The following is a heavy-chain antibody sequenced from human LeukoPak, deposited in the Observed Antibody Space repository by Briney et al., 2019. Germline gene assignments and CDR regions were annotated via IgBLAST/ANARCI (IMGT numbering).Heavy chain of an antibody. CDR3: TTDTYNWNDGVYYFDY. D-gene: IGHD1-1*01. Sequence: PGGSLRLSCAASGFTFSSCAMNWVRQAPGKGLEWVSAISGSGGSTYYADSVKGRFTISRDNSKNTLYLQMNSLRAEDTAVYYCTTDTYNWNDGVYYFDYWGQGTLVTVSS. J-gene: IGHJ4*02. CDR2: ISGSGGST. CDR1: GFTFSSCA. V-gene: IGHV3-23*01.